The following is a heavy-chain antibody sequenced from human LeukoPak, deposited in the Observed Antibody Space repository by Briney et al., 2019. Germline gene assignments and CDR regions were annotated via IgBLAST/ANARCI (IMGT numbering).Heavy chain of an antibody. Sequence: GASVKVSCKASGYTFTNYYIHWVRQAPGQGLEWMGIINPSGGSTNFAQKFRGRVTMTTDTSTITVYMELSSLRAEDTAVYYCAKSLRDGMDVWGQGTTVTVSS. CDR2: INPSGGST. CDR1: GYTFTNYY. V-gene: IGHV1-46*01. CDR3: AKSLRDGMDV. J-gene: IGHJ6*02.